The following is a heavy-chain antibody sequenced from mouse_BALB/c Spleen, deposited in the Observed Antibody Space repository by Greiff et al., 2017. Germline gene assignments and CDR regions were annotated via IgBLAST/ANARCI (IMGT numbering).Heavy chain of an antibody. V-gene: IGHV2-9*02. CDR2: IWAGGST. Sequence: VMLVESGPGLVAPSQSLSITCTVSGFSLTSYGVHWVRQPPGKGLEWLGVIWAGGSTNYNSALMSRLSISKDNSKSQVFLKMNSLQTDDTAMYYCARESNPYAMDYWGQGTSVTVSS. CDR3: ARESNPYAMDY. J-gene: IGHJ4*01. CDR1: GFSLTSYG. D-gene: IGHD2-5*01.